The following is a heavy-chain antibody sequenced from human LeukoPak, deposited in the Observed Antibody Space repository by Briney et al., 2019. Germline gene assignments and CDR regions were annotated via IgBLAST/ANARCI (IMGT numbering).Heavy chain of an antibody. CDR2: INGDMTAT. CDR3: VRGHWEVLLDY. CDR1: GFTFSADW. D-gene: IGHD1-26*01. V-gene: IGHV3-74*01. J-gene: IGHJ4*02. Sequence: GGSVRLSCVASGFTFSADWMHWVRQAPGERPVWVARINGDMTATNYADSMRGRFTISRDNAKSTLYLQMDGLTPDDTAVFFCVRGHWEVLLDYWGQGALVTVSS.